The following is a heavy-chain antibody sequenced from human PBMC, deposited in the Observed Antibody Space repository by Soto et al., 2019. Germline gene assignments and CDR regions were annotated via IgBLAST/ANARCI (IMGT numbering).Heavy chain of an antibody. V-gene: IGHV3-23*01. J-gene: IGHJ4*02. Sequence: GGSLRLSCAASGFTFSTYAMAWVRQAPGKGLEWVSGVSASGLNTDYADPVKGRFYISRDNSKNTVSLHMNSLRAEDTALYYFAKDRPRRTSGDFFDYWGQGTPVTVSS. D-gene: IGHD1-1*01. CDR2: VSASGLNT. CDR3: AKDRPRRTSGDFFDY. CDR1: GFTFSTYA.